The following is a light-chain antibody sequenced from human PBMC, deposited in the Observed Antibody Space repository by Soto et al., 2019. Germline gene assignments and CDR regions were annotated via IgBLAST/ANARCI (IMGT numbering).Light chain of an antibody. Sequence: DIQMTQSPSTLSASVGDRVTITCWASQSISSWLAWYQQKPGKAPKFLIYDASSLESGVPSRFSGSGSGTEFTLTISSLQPDDFATYYCQQYDSYSGYTFGQGTKLEIK. CDR2: DAS. J-gene: IGKJ2*01. CDR3: QQYDSYSGYT. CDR1: QSISSW. V-gene: IGKV1-5*01.